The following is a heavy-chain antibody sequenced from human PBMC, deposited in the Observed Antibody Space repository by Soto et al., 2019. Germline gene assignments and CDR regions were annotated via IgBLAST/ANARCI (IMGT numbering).Heavy chain of an antibody. CDR3: ARVHVMVVAGSTFDY. D-gene: IGHD6-19*01. J-gene: IGHJ4*01. V-gene: IGHV4-38-2*02. CDR2: IYHGGTT. CDR1: GYSLSSGSY. Sequence: TSETLFLTGTVSGYSLSSGSYWAWIRQPPGKGPEWIASIYHGGTTFYNPSLKSRITISVDTSNNQFSLKLTSVTAADTAVYYCARVHVMVVAGSTFDYWGHGTLVTVSS.